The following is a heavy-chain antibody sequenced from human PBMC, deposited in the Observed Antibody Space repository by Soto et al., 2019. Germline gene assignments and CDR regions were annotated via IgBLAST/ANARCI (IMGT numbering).Heavy chain of an antibody. CDR3: ARGIGIVVAGIDY. V-gene: IGHV3-30*03. J-gene: IGHJ4*02. Sequence: QVQLVESGGGVVQPGRSLRLSCAASGFTFSRSGMHWVRQAPGKGLEWMALIAYDGSNKYYADSARGRFTISRDNSKNTLYLQMTSLRPEDTAVYYCARGIGIVVAGIDYWGQGTLVTVSS. CDR2: IAYDGSNK. CDR1: GFTFSRSG. D-gene: IGHD6-19*01.